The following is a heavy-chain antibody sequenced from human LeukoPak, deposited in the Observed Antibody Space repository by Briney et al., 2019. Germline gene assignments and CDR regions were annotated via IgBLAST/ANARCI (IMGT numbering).Heavy chain of an antibody. CDR3: APIGADSSGYYDDY. V-gene: IGHV4-39*01. Sequence: PSETLSLTCTVSGGSISSSSYYWGWIRQPPGKGLEWIGSIYYSGSTYYNPSLKSRVTISVDTSKNQFSLKLSSVTAADTAVYYCAPIGADSSGYYDDYWGQGTLVTVSS. CDR1: GGSISSSSYY. CDR2: IYYSGST. J-gene: IGHJ4*02. D-gene: IGHD3-22*01.